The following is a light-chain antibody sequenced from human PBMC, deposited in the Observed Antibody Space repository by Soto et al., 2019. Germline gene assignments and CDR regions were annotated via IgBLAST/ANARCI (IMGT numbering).Light chain of an antibody. CDR1: SSNIGRNY. CDR3: AAWDDSLGGM. CDR2: RDD. Sequence: QSVLTQPPSASGTPGQRVTISCSGSSSNIGRNYIYWYQQLPGTAPKLLIYRDDQRPAGVPDRFSGSKSGTSGSLAISGLRSEDEADYYCAAWDDSLGGMFGGGTKLTVL. J-gene: IGLJ3*02. V-gene: IGLV1-47*01.